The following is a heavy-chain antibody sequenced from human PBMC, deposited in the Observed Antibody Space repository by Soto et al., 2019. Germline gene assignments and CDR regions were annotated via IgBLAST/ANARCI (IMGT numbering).Heavy chain of an antibody. J-gene: IGHJ5*02. CDR1: GGSISSSSYY. CDR3: ARHERDGYNYNWFDP. V-gene: IGHV4-39*01. Sequence: QLQLQESGPGLVKPSETLSLTCTVSGGSISSSSYYWGWIRQPPGKGLEWIGSIYYSGSTYYNPSLKCRVAISVDTSKNQFSLKLSSVTAADTAVYYCARHERDGYNYNWFDPWGQGTLVTVSS. CDR2: IYYSGST. D-gene: IGHD5-12*01.